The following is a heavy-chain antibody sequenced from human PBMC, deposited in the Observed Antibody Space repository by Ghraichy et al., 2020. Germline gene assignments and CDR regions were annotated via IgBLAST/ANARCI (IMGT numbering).Heavy chain of an antibody. CDR2: ISSSSSYI. Sequence: GGSLRLSCAASGFTFSSYSMNWVRQAPGKGLEWVSSISSSSSYIYYADSVRGRFTISRDNAKNSLYLQMNSLRAEDTAVYYCARELGIQLWSRIDYWGQGSLVIVSS. D-gene: IGHD5-18*01. V-gene: IGHV3-21*01. CDR3: ARELGIQLWSRIDY. CDR1: GFTFSSYS. J-gene: IGHJ4*02.